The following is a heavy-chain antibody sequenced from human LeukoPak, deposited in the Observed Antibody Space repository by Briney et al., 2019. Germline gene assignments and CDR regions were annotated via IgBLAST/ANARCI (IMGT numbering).Heavy chain of an antibody. D-gene: IGHD6-19*01. CDR1: GGSISSYY. V-gene: IGHV4-59*01. J-gene: IGHJ3*02. Sequence: SETLSLTCTVSGGSISSYYWSWIRQPPGQGLEWIGYIYSSGSTNYSPSLKSRVTISVDTSRNQFSLKLNSVTAADTAVYYCAREWGYSSGWSDGLDIWGQGTMVTVSS. CDR2: IYSSGST. CDR3: AREWGYSSGWSDGLDI.